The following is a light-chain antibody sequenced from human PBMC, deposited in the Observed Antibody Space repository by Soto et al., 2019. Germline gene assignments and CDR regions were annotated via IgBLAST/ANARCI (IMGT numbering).Light chain of an antibody. CDR1: SGHSSYA. CDR2: LNSDGSH. J-gene: IGLJ2*01. V-gene: IGLV4-69*01. Sequence: QSVLTQSPSAFASLGASVKLTCTLSSGHSSYAIAWHQQQPEKGPRYLMKLNSDGSHSKGDGIPDRFSGSSSGAERYLTISSLQSEDEADYYCQTWGTGIQVVFGGGTKLTVL. CDR3: QTWGTGIQVV.